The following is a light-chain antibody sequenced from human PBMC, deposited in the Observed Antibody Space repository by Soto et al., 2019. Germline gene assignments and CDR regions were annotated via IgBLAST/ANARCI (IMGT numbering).Light chain of an antibody. CDR3: QQYRDYSWT. Sequence: IQMTQSPSTVSASVGDRVAITCRASQSIGIWLVWYQQKPGKAPRFLIYTASTLLGGVPSRFSGSGSGTEFTLTISSLQPDDFATYYCQQYRDYSWTFGQGTKVEIK. V-gene: IGKV1-5*03. CDR1: QSIGIW. J-gene: IGKJ1*01. CDR2: TAS.